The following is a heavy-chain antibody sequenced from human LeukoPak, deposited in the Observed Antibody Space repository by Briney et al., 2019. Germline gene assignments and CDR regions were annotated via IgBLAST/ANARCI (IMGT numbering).Heavy chain of an antibody. V-gene: IGHV4-59*08. D-gene: IGHD6-13*01. Sequence: AETLSLTCTVSGGSISGYYWNWVRQPPGKGLEWIGYIYYSGSTKYNPSLKSRVTISVDTSENQLSLKLSSVTADDTAAYYWSRRGYASSWSFAYWGQGTLATVYS. CDR2: IYYSGST. CDR1: GGSISGYY. J-gene: IGHJ4*02. CDR3: SRRGYASSWSFAY.